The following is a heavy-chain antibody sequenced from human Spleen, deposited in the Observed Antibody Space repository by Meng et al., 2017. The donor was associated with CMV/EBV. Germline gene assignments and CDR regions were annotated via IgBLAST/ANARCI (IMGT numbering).Heavy chain of an antibody. CDR3: ARNRASYFYGSESYYDPSYNYYYGMGV. V-gene: IGHV3-30*02. J-gene: IGHJ6*02. CDR2: IRYDGNNT. D-gene: IGHD3-10*01. Sequence: GESLKISCAASGFTISSYDMNWVRQAPGKGLEWVTFIRYDGNNTHYADSVKGRFTISRDNSKNTLYQQMNSLRAEDKAVYYCARNRASYFYGSESYYDPSYNYYYGMGVWGQGTTVTVSS. CDR1: GFTISSYD.